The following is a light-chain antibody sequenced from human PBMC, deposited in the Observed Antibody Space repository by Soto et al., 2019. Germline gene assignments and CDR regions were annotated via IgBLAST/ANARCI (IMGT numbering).Light chain of an antibody. J-gene: IGKJ1*01. V-gene: IGKV3-20*01. Sequence: EVELTQSPGPLSLSPGERATLSCRASQSVSSSHLAWYQQKRGQAPRLLIYDTSTSDTGIPDRFSGSGSGTDFTLTISRLEPEDCAVYHCQPYGASPWTFGQGTKVEVK. CDR1: QSVSSSH. CDR3: QPYGASPWT. CDR2: DTS.